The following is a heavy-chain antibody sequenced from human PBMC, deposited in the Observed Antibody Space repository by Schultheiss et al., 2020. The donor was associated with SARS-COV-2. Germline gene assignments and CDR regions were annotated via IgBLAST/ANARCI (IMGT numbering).Heavy chain of an antibody. Sequence: SETLSLTCTVSGGSVSSGSYYWSWIRQPPGKGLELIGYIYYSGSTNYNPSLKSRVTISVDTSKNQFSLKLSSVTAADTAVYYCARDFGIAAAGTDYYYGMDVWSQGTTVTVSS. D-gene: IGHD6-13*01. CDR3: ARDFGIAAAGTDYYYGMDV. J-gene: IGHJ6*02. V-gene: IGHV4-61*01. CDR1: GGSVSSGSYY. CDR2: IYYSGST.